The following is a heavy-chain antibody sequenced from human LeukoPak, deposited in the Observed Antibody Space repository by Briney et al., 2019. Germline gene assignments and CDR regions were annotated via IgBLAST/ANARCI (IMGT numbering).Heavy chain of an antibody. CDR1: GFIFNNYA. J-gene: IGHJ4*02. CDR2: ISWNSGSI. D-gene: IGHD6-19*01. V-gene: IGHV3-9*01. CDR3: AKDNRRHYTSGPNPDSLH. Sequence: GGSLRLSCAGSGFIFNNYAMHWVRQPPGKGLEWVSGISWNSGSIDYADPVKGRFTISRDNAKNSLYLQMNSLRVEDTAFYYCAKDNRRHYTSGPNPDSLHWGQGALVTVSS.